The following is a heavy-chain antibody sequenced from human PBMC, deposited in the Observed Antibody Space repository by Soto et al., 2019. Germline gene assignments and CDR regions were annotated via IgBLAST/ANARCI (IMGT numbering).Heavy chain of an antibody. J-gene: IGHJ4*02. CDR2: INPNSGGT. CDR3: ARGLGYYYGPGDY. V-gene: IGHV1-2*04. Sequence: ASVKVSCKASGYTFTGYYMHWVRQAPGQGLEWMGWINPNSGGTNYAQKFQGWVTMTRDTSTSTVYMELSSLRSEDTAVYYCARGLGYYYGPGDYWGQGTLVTVSS. CDR1: GYTFTGYY. D-gene: IGHD3-10*01.